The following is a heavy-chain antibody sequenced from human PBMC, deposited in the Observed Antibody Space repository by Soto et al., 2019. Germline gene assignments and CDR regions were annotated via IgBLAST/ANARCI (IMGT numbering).Heavy chain of an antibody. D-gene: IGHD2-8*01. CDR2: ISYDGSNK. Sequence: QVQPVESGGGVVQPGRSLRLSCAASGFTFSSYAMHWVRQAPGKGLEWVAVISYDGSNKYYADSVKGRFTISRDNSKNTLYLQMNSLRAEDTAVYYCARSLGYCTNGVCYAFQDFDYWGQGTLVTVSS. CDR3: ARSLGYCTNGVCYAFQDFDY. V-gene: IGHV3-30-3*01. CDR1: GFTFSSYA. J-gene: IGHJ4*02.